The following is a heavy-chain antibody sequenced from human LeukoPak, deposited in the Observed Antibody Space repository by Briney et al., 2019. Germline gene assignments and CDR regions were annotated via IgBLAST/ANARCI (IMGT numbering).Heavy chain of an antibody. V-gene: IGHV1-2*02. CDR2: INPNSGGT. CDR3: ARTSRITMVRGVIITGNWFDP. CDR1: GYTFTGYY. Sequence: GASVKVSCKASGYTFTGYYMHWVRQAPGQGLEWMGWINPNSGGTNYAQKFQGRVTMTRDTSISTAYMELSRLRSDDTAVYYCARTSRITMVRGVIITGNWFDPWGQGTLVTVSS. D-gene: IGHD3-10*01. J-gene: IGHJ5*02.